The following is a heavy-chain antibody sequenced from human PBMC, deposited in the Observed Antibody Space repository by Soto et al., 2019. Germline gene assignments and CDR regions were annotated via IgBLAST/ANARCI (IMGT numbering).Heavy chain of an antibody. V-gene: IGHV3-23*01. D-gene: IGHD6-19*01. Sequence: XGSLRLSCAAAGFTLYSYALGWVRQAPGKGLDWVSAITDSGGSTYYADSVKGRFTISRDNSKNTLYLQMNSLRAEDTAVYYCAKDATRTSGWYHFDYWGQGTLVTVSS. CDR1: GFTLYSYA. CDR3: AKDATRTSGWYHFDY. CDR2: ITDSGGST. J-gene: IGHJ4*02.